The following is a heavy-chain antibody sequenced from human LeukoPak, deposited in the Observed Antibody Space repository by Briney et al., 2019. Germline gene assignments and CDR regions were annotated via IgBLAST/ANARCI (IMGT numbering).Heavy chain of an antibody. CDR1: GFTFSSYG. Sequence: GGSLRLSCAASGFTFSSYGMHWLRQAPGKGLEWVAVISSDESNKFYGDSVKGRFTISRDISKNTLYLQMNSLRAEDTAVYYCTKEASQSYGRTWGQGTLVTVSS. J-gene: IGHJ4*02. CDR3: TKEASQSYGRT. D-gene: IGHD4-23*01. CDR2: ISSDESNK. V-gene: IGHV3-30*18.